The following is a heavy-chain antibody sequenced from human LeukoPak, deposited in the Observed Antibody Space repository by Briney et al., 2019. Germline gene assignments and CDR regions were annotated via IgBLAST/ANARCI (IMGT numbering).Heavy chain of an antibody. V-gene: IGHV4-34*01. D-gene: IGHD5-24*01. CDR3: ARHLGWLRYWYFDL. CDR1: GGSFSGYY. J-gene: IGHJ2*01. Sequence: SETLSLTCAGYGGSFSGYYWSWIRQPPGKGLEWIGEINHSGSTNYNPSLKSRVTISVDTSKNQFSLKLSSVTAADTAVYYCARHLGWLRYWYFDLWGRGTLVTVSS. CDR2: INHSGST.